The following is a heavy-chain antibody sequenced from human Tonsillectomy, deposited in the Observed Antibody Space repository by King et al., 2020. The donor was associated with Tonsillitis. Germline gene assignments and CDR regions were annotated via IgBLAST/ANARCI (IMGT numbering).Heavy chain of an antibody. CDR3: TRYSSRGPDYYFDY. CDR2: IRGKAYGGST. Sequence: VQLVESGGGLVQPGRSLRLSCTASGFTFADYSMTWVRQAPGKGLEWVGFIRGKAYGGSTDYAASVKGRFSISRDDSKSIAYLQMNSLKTEDTAVYYCTRYSSRGPDYYFDYWGQGALVTVSP. D-gene: IGHD2-21*01. CDR1: GFTFADYS. J-gene: IGHJ4*02. V-gene: IGHV3-49*04.